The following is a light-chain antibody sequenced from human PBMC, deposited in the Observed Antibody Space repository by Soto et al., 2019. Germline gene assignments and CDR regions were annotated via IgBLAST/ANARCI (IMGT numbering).Light chain of an antibody. CDR2: WAS. CDR1: QRVLYSSNNKTY. J-gene: IGKJ4*01. Sequence: DFVKTGFPYSRAGSQIEMATISGKSSQRVLYSSNNKTYLAWYQQKPGQPPKLLIYWASTRESGVPDRFSGSGSGTDFTLTISSLEAEDVAVYYCQQYCSTPLTFGGGTKVDIK. V-gene: IGKV4-1*01. CDR3: QQYCSTPLT.